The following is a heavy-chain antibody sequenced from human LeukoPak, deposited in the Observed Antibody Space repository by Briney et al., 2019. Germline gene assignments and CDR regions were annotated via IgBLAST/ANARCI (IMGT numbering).Heavy chain of an antibody. CDR1: GYTFTSYD. Sequence: GASVKVSCKASGYTFTSYDINWVRQATGQGLEWMGWMNPNSGNTGYAQKFQGRVTMTRNTSISTAYMELSSLRSEDTAVYYCARGRYGYYDILTGYYFSEDYYYMDVWGKGTTVTISS. J-gene: IGHJ6*03. CDR3: ARGRYGYYDILTGYYFSEDYYYMDV. D-gene: IGHD3-9*01. CDR2: MNPNSGNT. V-gene: IGHV1-8*01.